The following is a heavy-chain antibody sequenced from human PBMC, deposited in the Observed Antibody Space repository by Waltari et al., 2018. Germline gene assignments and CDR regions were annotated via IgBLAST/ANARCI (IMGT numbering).Heavy chain of an antibody. D-gene: IGHD6-6*01. V-gene: IGHV4-59*01. J-gene: IGHJ6*02. CDR3: ASIAARPGGYYYYGMDV. CDR1: GGSISSYY. Sequence: QVQLQESGPGLVKPSETLSLTCTVSGGSISSYYWSWIRQPAGKGLEWIGYIYYSGSTNYNPSLKSRVTISVDTSKNQFSLKLSSVTAADTAVYYCASIAARPGGYYYYGMDVWGQGTTVTVSS. CDR2: IYYSGST.